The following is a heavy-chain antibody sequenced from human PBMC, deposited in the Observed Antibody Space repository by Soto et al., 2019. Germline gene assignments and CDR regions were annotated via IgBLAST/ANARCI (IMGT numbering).Heavy chain of an antibody. CDR3: ARDGGDIVVGRAAMSFYYYGMDV. V-gene: IGHV1-18*01. CDR1: GYTFTSYA. Sequence: ASVKVSCKASGYTFTSYAISWVRQAPGQGLEWMGWISAYNGNTNYAQKLQGRVTMTTDTSTSTAYMELRSLRSDDTAVYYCARDGGDIVVGRAAMSFYYYGMDVWGQGTTVTVSS. CDR2: ISAYNGNT. D-gene: IGHD2-2*01. J-gene: IGHJ6*02.